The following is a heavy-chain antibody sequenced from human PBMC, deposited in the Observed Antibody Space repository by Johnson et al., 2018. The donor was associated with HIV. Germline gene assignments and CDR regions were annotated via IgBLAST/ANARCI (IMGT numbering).Heavy chain of an antibody. CDR3: ARGSGLADAFDI. Sequence: LEWVAVISYDGSNKYFAYSVKGRFTMSRDNSKNSLYLQMNSLRAEDTAVYYCARGSGLADAFDIWGQGTMVTVSS. J-gene: IGHJ3*02. D-gene: IGHD5/OR15-5a*01. V-gene: IGHV3-30-3*01. CDR2: ISYDGSNK.